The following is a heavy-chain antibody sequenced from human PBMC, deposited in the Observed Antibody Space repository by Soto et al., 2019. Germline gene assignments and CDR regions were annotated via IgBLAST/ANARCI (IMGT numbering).Heavy chain of an antibody. CDR1: AYTFTSYD. Sequence: QVQLVQSGAEVKKPGASVKVSCKAAAYTFTSYDINWVRQATGQDFEWMGWMNPNNGNTAYAQKFQGRVTMTRDTSKSTAFMELSSLTSEDTAAYYCARGARNWGVDYWGQGTLVTVSS. D-gene: IGHD7-27*01. CDR2: MNPNNGNT. CDR3: ARGARNWGVDY. J-gene: IGHJ4*02. V-gene: IGHV1-8*01.